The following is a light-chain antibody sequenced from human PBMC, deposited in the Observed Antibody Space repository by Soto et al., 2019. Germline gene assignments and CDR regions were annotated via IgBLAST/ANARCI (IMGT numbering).Light chain of an antibody. CDR2: GAS. V-gene: IGKV3-20*01. CDR1: QSIANS. CDR3: QQYGSSPPT. Sequence: EIVLTQSPGTLSLSPGERASLSCRASQSIANSLAWYQQKPGQAPRLLIFGASNRATGIPDRFSGSGSGTDFTLTINRLEPEDFALYYCQQYGSSPPTFGQGTRWIS. J-gene: IGKJ1*01.